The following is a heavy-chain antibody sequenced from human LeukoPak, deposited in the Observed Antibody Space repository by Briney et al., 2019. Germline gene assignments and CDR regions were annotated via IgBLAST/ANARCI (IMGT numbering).Heavy chain of an antibody. CDR1: GFTFSSYE. Sequence: GGSLRLSCAASGFTFSSYEMNWVRQAPGKGLEWVSYISSSGSTIYYADSVKGRFTISRDNAKNSLYLQMNSLRAEDPAVYFCARRPAYYDILTADWWGQGTLVTVSS. CDR2: ISSSGSTI. D-gene: IGHD3-9*01. CDR3: ARRPAYYDILTADW. J-gene: IGHJ4*02. V-gene: IGHV3-48*03.